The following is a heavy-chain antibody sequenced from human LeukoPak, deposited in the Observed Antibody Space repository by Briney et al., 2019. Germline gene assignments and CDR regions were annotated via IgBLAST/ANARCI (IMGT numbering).Heavy chain of an antibody. CDR2: INPNSGGT. D-gene: IGHD6-13*01. J-gene: IGHJ5*02. CDR1: GYTFTSYY. V-gene: IGHV1-2*02. CDR3: ARGGGIAAAGGENWFDP. Sequence: GASVKVSCKASGYTFTSYYMHWVRQAPGQGLEWMGWINPNSGGTNYAQKFQGRVTMTRDTSISTAYMERSRLRSDDTAVYYCARGGGIAAAGGENWFDPWGQGTLVTVSS.